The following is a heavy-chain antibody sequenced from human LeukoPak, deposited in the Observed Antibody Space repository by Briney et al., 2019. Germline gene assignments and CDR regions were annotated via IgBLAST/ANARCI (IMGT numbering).Heavy chain of an antibody. CDR1: GYTFTGYY. CDR3: ARDRPYYYDSSGYYYYGMDV. CDR2: INPNSGGT. J-gene: IGHJ6*02. D-gene: IGHD3-22*01. V-gene: IGHV1-2*02. Sequence: ASVTVSCKASGYTFTGYYMHWVRQAPGQGLEWMGWINPNSGGTNYAQKFQGRVTMTRDTSISTAYMELSRLRSDDTAVYYCARDRPYYYDSSGYYYYGMDVWGQGTTVTVSS.